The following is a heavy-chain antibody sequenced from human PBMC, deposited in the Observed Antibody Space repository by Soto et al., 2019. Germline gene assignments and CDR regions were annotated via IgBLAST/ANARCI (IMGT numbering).Heavy chain of an antibody. CDR1: GGTFSSYA. Sequence: QVPLVQSGAEVKKPGSSVTVSCKASGGTFSSYAIHWVRQAPGQGLELMGGIIPMYGPAKYAQRFQGRVTITADESTTTVYLDLTSLTSQDTAVYYCAGVTSMVRGVIDNWFDPWGHGTLVTVSS. CDR2: IIPMYGPA. D-gene: IGHD3-10*01. V-gene: IGHV1-69*01. CDR3: AGVTSMVRGVIDNWFDP. J-gene: IGHJ5*02.